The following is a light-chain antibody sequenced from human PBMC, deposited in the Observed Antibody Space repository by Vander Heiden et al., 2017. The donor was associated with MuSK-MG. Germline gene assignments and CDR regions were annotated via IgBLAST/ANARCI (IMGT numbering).Light chain of an antibody. Sequence: EIGLIQSPATLPLSPVERATLSCMASQSVGSYLAWYQQKPGQAPRLLIYDASNRATGIPGRFSGSGSGTDFTLTISSLVPEDFAVYYCRHRSNGPVPFGQGTQLEIK. CDR1: QSVGSY. J-gene: IGKJ5*01. CDR2: DAS. V-gene: IGKV3-11*01. CDR3: RHRSNGPVP.